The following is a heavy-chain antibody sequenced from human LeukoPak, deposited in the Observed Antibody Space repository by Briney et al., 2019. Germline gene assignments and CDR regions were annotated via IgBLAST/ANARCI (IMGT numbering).Heavy chain of an antibody. CDR3: ARDSPGKAGY. CDR1: GFTFSSYE. V-gene: IGHV3-21*01. J-gene: IGHJ4*02. Sequence: GGSLRLSCAASGFTFSSYEMNWVRQAPGKGLEWVSSISSSSSYIYYADSVKGRFTISRDNAKNSLYLQMNSLRAEDTAVYYCARDSPGKAGYWGQGTLVTVSS. D-gene: IGHD3-10*01. CDR2: ISSSSSYI.